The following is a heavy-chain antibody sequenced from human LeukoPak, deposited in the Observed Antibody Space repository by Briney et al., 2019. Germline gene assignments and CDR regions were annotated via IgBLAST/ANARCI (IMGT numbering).Heavy chain of an antibody. CDR2: IIPIFGTA. J-gene: IGHJ4*02. CDR1: GGTFSSYA. Sequence: SVKVSCKASGGTFSSYAISWVRQAPGQGLEWMGGIIPIFGTANYAQKFQGRVTITADESTSTAYMELSSLRSEDTAVYYCAREGYSGYDLLSFDYWGQGALVTVSS. CDR3: AREGYSGYDLLSFDY. D-gene: IGHD5-12*01. V-gene: IGHV1-69*13.